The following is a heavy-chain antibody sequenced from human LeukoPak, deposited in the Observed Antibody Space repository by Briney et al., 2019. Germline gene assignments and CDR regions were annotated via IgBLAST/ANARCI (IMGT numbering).Heavy chain of an antibody. J-gene: IGHJ3*02. D-gene: IGHD2-15*01. CDR2: VSGSGTST. CDR3: AREWSDFDI. V-gene: IGHV3-23*01. CDR1: GFTFINYG. Sequence: GGSLRLSCAGSGFTFINYGMIWVRQAPGKGLEWVSSVSGSGTSTHYADSVKGRFTITRDNSKDTVDLQMNSLRAEDTAVYYCAREWSDFDIWGQGTMVTVSS.